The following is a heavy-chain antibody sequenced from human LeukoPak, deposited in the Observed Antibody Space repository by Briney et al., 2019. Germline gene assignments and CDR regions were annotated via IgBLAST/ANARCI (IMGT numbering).Heavy chain of an antibody. J-gene: IGHJ5*01. CDR3: ARGTLEHCSGASCYPLDS. CDR2: IWYDGSHK. Sequence: GGSLRLSCAASGFTFSSYGVHWVRQAPGKGLEWVAVIWYDGSHKYYADSVKGRFTISRDNSKNTLYLQMNSLRAEDTAVYYCARGTLEHCSGASCYPLDSWGQGTLVTVSS. D-gene: IGHD2-15*01. CDR1: GFTFSSYG. V-gene: IGHV3-33*01.